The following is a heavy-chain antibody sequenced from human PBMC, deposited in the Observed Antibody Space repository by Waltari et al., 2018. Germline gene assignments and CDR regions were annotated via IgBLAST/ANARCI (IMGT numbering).Heavy chain of an antibody. D-gene: IGHD1-26*01. CDR2: ISTATGNP. Sequence: QVQLVQSASELKEPGASVKIACKASGYTFTNFAIDWVRQAPGHGLEWMGWISTATGNPTYGRCWTGRYVLSLDTDINTAYLQITSLKAEDTAFYFCARDRVVGATDWAYWGQGTLVTVSS. CDR3: ARDRVVGATDWAY. CDR1: GYTFTNFA. V-gene: IGHV7-4-1*02. J-gene: IGHJ4*02.